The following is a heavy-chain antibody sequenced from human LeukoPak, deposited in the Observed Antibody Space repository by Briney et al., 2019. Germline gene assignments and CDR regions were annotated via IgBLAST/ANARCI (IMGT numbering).Heavy chain of an antibody. V-gene: IGHV4-34*01. Sequence: SETLSLTCAVYGGSFSGYYWSWLRQPPGKGLEWIGEINHSGSTNYNPSLKSRATISVDTSKNQFSLKLSSVTAADTAVYYCARDQPGCNGGSCKDYWGQGALVTVSS. CDR2: INHSGST. CDR1: GGSFSGYY. D-gene: IGHD2-15*01. J-gene: IGHJ4*02. CDR3: ARDQPGCNGGSCKDY.